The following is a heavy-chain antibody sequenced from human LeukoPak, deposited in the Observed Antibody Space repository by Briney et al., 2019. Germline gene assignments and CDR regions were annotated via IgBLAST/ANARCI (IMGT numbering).Heavy chain of an antibody. Sequence: GGSLRLSCAASGFTFSSYSMNWVRQAPGKGREWGSYIISSSSTIYYADSVKGRFTISRDNAKNSLYLQMNSLRAEDTAVYYCARERGYYDSSGYSRTGVYYYMDVWGKGTTVTVSS. V-gene: IGHV3-48*01. CDR3: ARERGYYDSSGYSRTGVYYYMDV. CDR2: IISSSSTI. D-gene: IGHD3-22*01. J-gene: IGHJ6*03. CDR1: GFTFSSYS.